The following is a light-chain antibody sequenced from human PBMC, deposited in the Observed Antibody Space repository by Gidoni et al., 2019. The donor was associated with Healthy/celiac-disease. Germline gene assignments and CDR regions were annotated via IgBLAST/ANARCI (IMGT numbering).Light chain of an antibody. CDR2: DAS. Sequence: DIQMTQSPSSLSASVGDRVTITCQASQDISNYLNWYQQKPGKAPKLLIYDASNFETGVPSRFSVSGSGTDFTVTISSLQPEDIATYYCQQYDNLPLTFGGGTKVEIK. V-gene: IGKV1-33*01. CDR3: QQYDNLPLT. CDR1: QDISNY. J-gene: IGKJ4*01.